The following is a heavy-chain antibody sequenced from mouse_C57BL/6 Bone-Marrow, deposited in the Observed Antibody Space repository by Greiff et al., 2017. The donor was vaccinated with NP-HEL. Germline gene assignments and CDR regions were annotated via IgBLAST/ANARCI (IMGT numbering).Heavy chain of an antibody. CDR2: IYPRSGNT. CDR3: AREGKNWSYWYFDV. D-gene: IGHD4-1*01. J-gene: IGHJ1*03. V-gene: IGHV1-81*01. CDR1: GYTFTSYG. Sequence: QVQLQQSGAELARPGASVKLSCKASGYTFTSYGISWVKQRTGQGLEWIGEIYPRSGNTYYNEKFKGKATLTADKSSSTAYMELRSLTSEDSAVYFCAREGKNWSYWYFDVWGTGTTVTVSS.